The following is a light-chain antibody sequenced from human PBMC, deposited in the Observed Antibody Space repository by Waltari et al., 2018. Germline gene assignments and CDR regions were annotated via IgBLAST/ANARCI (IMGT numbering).Light chain of an antibody. Sequence: CRASHSFSSISLVWLQQKPGQAPRLVIYGTSNRATGFPDRFSGSGSGTDFTLTISRLEPEDFAMYYCQQYDGSVLTFGGGTKVEL. J-gene: IGKJ4*01. CDR2: GTS. CDR1: HSFSSIS. V-gene: IGKV3-20*01. CDR3: QQYDGSVLT.